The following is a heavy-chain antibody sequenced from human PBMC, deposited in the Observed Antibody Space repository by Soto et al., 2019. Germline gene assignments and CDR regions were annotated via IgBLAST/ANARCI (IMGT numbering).Heavy chain of an antibody. Sequence: ASVKVSCKASGYIFPDYYVHWVRQAPGEGLEWMGRINPNGGGTNYAQKFEGWVTMTTDKSISTAYMELSRLNLDDTAVYYCARGEQLVHFDSWGQGTLVTVSS. J-gene: IGHJ4*01. CDR3: ARGEQLVHFDS. D-gene: IGHD6-6*01. CDR2: INPNGGGT. CDR1: GYIFPDYY. V-gene: IGHV1-2*04.